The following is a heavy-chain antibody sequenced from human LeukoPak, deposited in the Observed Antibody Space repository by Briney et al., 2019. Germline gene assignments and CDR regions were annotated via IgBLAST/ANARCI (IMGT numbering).Heavy chain of an antibody. Sequence: GGSLRLSRAASGFTFSSYWMSWVRQAPGKGLEWVANIKQDGSEKYYVDSVKGRFTISRDNTKNSLYLQMNSLRAEDTAVYYCARDHCSSTSCHNDYWGQGTLVTVSS. D-gene: IGHD2-2*01. V-gene: IGHV3-7*01. CDR2: IKQDGSEK. J-gene: IGHJ4*02. CDR3: ARDHCSSTSCHNDY. CDR1: GFTFSSYW.